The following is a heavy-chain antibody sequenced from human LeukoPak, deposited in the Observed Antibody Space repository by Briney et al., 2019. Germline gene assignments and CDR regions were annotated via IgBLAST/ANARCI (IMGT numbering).Heavy chain of an antibody. CDR1: GFTFSNYG. J-gene: IGHJ4*02. CDR2: ISYDGNNK. CDR3: AKDKSYYDSSGYFDY. V-gene: IGHV3-30*18. Sequence: PGRSLRLSCAASGFTFSNYGMHWVRQAPGKGLEWVAVISYDGNNKYYADSVRGRFTISRDNSKNTLYLQMNSLRAEDTAVYYCAKDKSYYDSSGYFDYWGQGTLVTVSS. D-gene: IGHD3-22*01.